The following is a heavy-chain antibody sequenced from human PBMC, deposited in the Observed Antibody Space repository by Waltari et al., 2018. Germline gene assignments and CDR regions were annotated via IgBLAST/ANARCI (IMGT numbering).Heavy chain of an antibody. CDR2: IYYSGST. CDR1: GGSISSYH. Sequence: QVQLQESGPGLVKPSETLSLTCTVSGGSISSYHWSWIRQPPGKGLEWIGYIYYSGSTNYNPSLKSRVTISVDTSKNQFSLKLSSVTAADTAVYYCARGINYYGSGSYLDYWGQGTLVTVSS. CDR3: ARGINYYGSGSYLDY. D-gene: IGHD3-10*01. V-gene: IGHV4-59*01. J-gene: IGHJ4*02.